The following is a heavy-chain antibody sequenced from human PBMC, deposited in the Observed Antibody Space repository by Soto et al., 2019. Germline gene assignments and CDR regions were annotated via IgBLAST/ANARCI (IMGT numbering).Heavy chain of an antibody. CDR3: GRKIASNGNTGTFDY. D-gene: IGHD2-21*01. J-gene: IGHJ4*02. Sequence: QVQLQQSGPGLVKPSQTLSLTCAISGDSVSSNSAAWTWIRQSPSRGLEWLGRTYYRSTWSNDFALSVQGPLTHNPTTTNHPFSPDPKLVTSQETGGDLLGRKIASNGNTGTFDYLGQGTLVTVSS. CDR2: TYYRSTWSN. CDR1: GDSVSSNSAA. V-gene: IGHV6-1*01.